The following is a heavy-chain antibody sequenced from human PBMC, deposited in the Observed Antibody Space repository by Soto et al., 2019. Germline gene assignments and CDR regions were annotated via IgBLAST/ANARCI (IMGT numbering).Heavy chain of an antibody. Sequence: EVQLVESGGGLVKPGGSLRLSCAASGFTFSSYSMNWVRQAPGKGLEWVPSISSSSSYIYYADSVKGQFTISRDNAKNSLYLQMNSLRAEDTAVYYCARAEVQLERRDDAFDIWGQGTMVTVSS. V-gene: IGHV3-21*01. CDR3: ARAEVQLERRDDAFDI. CDR1: GFTFSSYS. J-gene: IGHJ3*02. D-gene: IGHD1-1*01. CDR2: ISSSSSYI.